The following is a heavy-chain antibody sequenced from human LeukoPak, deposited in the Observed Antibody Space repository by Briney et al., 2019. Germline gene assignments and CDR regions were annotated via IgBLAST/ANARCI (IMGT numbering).Heavy chain of an antibody. D-gene: IGHD5-12*01. CDR1: GGSISSYY. CDR3: AREGIVATIAEYCFDY. J-gene: IGHJ4*02. Sequence: PSETLSLTCTVSGGSISSYYWSWIRQPAGKGLEWIGRIYTSGSTNYNPSLKSRVTMSVDTSKNQFSLKLSSVTAADTAMYYCAREGIVATIAEYCFDYWGQGTLVTVSS. CDR2: IYTSGST. V-gene: IGHV4-4*07.